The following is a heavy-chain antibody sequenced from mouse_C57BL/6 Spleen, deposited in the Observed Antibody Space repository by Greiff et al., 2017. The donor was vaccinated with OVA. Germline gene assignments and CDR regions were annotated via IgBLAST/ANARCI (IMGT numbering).Heavy chain of an antibody. D-gene: IGHD2-12*01. V-gene: IGHV1-72*01. CDR1: GYTFTSYW. CDR3: ARGGNDVDYYAMDY. Sequence: QVQLQQPGAELVKPGASVKLSCKASGYTFTSYWMHWVKQRPGRGLEWIGRIYPNSGGTKYNEKFKSKATLTVDKPSSTAYMQLSSLTSEDSAVYYCARGGNDVDYYAMDYWGQGTSVTVSS. CDR2: IYPNSGGT. J-gene: IGHJ4*01.